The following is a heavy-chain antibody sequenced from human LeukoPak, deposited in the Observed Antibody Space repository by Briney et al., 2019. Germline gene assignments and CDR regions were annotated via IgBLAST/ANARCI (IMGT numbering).Heavy chain of an antibody. CDR1: GGSISSGGYY. CDR3: ARQYFYGSGSYYPVGY. Sequence: SETLSLTCTVSGGSISSGGYYWSRIRQHPGKGLEWIGHIYYSGSTYYNPSLKSRVTISVDTSKNQFSLKLSSVTAADTAVYYCARQYFYGSGSYYPVGYWGQGTLVTVTS. V-gene: IGHV4-31*03. J-gene: IGHJ4*02. CDR2: IYYSGST. D-gene: IGHD3-10*01.